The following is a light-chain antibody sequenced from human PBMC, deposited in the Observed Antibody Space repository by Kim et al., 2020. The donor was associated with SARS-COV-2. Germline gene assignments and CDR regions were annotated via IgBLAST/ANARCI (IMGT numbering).Light chain of an antibody. J-gene: IGKJ1*01. V-gene: IGKV3-11*01. CDR1: QSVAHY. CDR3: QQRGDWPQT. CDR2: EAL. Sequence: LAPGERATLSCRDSQSVAHYLAWYQQKPGQAPRLLIYEALKRATGIPARFSGSGSGTDFTLTISSLEPEDFAVYYCQQRGDWPQTFGQGTKVDIK.